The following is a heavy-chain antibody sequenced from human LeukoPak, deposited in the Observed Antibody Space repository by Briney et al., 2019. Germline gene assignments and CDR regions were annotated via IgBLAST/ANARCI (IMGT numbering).Heavy chain of an antibody. CDR3: ARGAGSRGVTPQLFPPKRYFDY. J-gene: IGHJ4*02. D-gene: IGHD3-10*01. Sequence: ASLKVSCKASGYTFTSYDINWVRQATGQGLEWMGWMNPNSGNTGYAQKFQGRVTMTRNTSISTAYMELRSLRSEDTAVYYCARGAGSRGVTPQLFPPKRYFDYWGQGTLVTVPS. V-gene: IGHV1-8*01. CDR2: MNPNSGNT. CDR1: GYTFTSYD.